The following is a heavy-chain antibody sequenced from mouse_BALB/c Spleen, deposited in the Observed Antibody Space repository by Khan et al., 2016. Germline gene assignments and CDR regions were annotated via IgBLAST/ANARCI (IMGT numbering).Heavy chain of an antibody. V-gene: IGHV1-77*01. CDR2: IFPGSGST. CDR3: ARSYCGYFAMDY. Sequence: QVQLQQSGTELPRPGASVKLSCKASGYTFTDYYVNWVKQRTGQGLEWIGEIFPGSGSTYYNEKFKGKATLTADTPSSTAYMQLSSLTSEDSAVYFCARSYCGYFAMDYWGHGTSVTVSS. D-gene: IGHD1-2*01. J-gene: IGHJ4*01. CDR1: GYTFTDYY.